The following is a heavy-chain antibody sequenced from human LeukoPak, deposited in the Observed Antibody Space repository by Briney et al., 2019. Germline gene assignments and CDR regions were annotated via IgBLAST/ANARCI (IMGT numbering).Heavy chain of an antibody. J-gene: IGHJ3*02. CDR2: ITPFNGNT. CDR1: GYTFTYRY. CDR3: ASLGSNDAFDI. Sequence: SVKVSCKASGYTFTYRYLHWVRQAPGQALEWMGWITPFNGNTNYAQKFQDRDTITRDRSMSTAYMELSSLRSEDTAMYYCASLGSNDAFDIWGQGTMVTVSS. D-gene: IGHD3-10*01. V-gene: IGHV1-45*02.